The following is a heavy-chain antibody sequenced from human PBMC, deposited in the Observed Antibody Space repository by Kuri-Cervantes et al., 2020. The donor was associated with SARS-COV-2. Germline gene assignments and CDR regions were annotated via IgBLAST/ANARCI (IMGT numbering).Heavy chain of an antibody. CDR2: INPSGGST. CDR3: ARGGYDILTYYFDY. D-gene: IGHD3-9*01. J-gene: IGHJ4*02. CDR1: GYTFTRYY. V-gene: IGHV1-46*01. Sequence: SVTVSCKASGYTFTRYYMHWLRQAPGQGLEWMGIINPSGGSTSYAQKFQGRVTMTRDTSTSTVYMELSSLRSDDTAVYYCARGGYDILTYYFDYWGQGTLVTVSS.